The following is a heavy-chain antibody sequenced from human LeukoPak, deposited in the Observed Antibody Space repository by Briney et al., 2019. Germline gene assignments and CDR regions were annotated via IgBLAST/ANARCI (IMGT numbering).Heavy chain of an antibody. CDR1: GGSISSYY. V-gene: IGHV4-4*07. CDR3: ARVDSGSFLGDWFDP. CDR2: IYTSGTI. D-gene: IGHD1-26*01. J-gene: IGHJ5*02. Sequence: SETLSLTCTVSGGSISSYYWSWIRQPAGTALEWIGRIYTSGTITYNPSLKSRVTMSVDTSKNQFSLKLSSVTAADTAVYYCARVDSGSFLGDWFDPWGQGTLVTVSS.